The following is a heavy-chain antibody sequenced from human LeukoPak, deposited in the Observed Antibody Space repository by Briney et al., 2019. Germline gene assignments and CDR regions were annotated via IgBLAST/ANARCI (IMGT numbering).Heavy chain of an antibody. D-gene: IGHD1-1*01. J-gene: IGHJ4*02. Sequence: PGGSLRLSCAASGFTFSNYAMHWVRQAPGKGLEYISAINSNGSSTYYANSVKGRFTISRDNSRNTLYLQMGSLRPDDMAVYYCARRMGVVTTGLGYWGQGTLVTVSS. CDR2: INSNGSST. CDR3: ARRMGVVTTGLGY. CDR1: GFTFSNYA. V-gene: IGHV3-64*01.